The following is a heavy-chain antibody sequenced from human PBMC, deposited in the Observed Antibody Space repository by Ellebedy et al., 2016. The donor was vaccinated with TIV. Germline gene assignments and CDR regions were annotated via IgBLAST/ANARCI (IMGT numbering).Heavy chain of an antibody. D-gene: IGHD4-17*01. CDR3: ARMSYGDFGGDLDQ. J-gene: IGHJ4*02. CDR1: GFSLTTSGMC. V-gene: IGHV2-70*01. CDR2: IRWDDTK. Sequence: SGPTLVKPTQTLTLTCTFSGFSLTTSGMCVTWIRQPPGKALEWLALIRWDDTKYYTTFLRTSLTISKDTSKTQVVLTMTNMDPVDTATYYCARMSYGDFGGDLDQWGQGTLVTVSS.